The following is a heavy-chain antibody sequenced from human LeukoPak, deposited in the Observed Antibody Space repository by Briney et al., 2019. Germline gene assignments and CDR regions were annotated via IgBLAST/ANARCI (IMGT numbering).Heavy chain of an antibody. CDR2: ISSGGSTI. V-gene: IGHV3-11*04. CDR1: GFTFSDYY. J-gene: IGHJ4*02. D-gene: IGHD2-15*01. CDR3: ARGQSPRYCSGGSCYPNPDY. Sequence: GGSLRLSCAVSGFTFSDYYMSWIRQAPGKGLEWVSYISSGGSTISHADSVKGRFTISRDNAENSLYLQMNSLSAEDTAVYYCARGQSPRYCSGGSCYPNPDYWGQGTLVTVSS.